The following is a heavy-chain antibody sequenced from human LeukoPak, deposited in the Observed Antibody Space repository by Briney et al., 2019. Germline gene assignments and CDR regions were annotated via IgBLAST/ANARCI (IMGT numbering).Heavy chain of an antibody. V-gene: IGHV3-48*01. CDR2: ISTSTTAI. D-gene: IGHD3-10*01. CDR3: AGTYGSGSYHLDS. J-gene: IGHJ4*02. CDR1: EFSFWKYS. Sequence: GGSLRLSCTALEFSFWKYSMSWVRQAPGKGLEWVSYISTSTTAIYYANSVRGRFTISRDNVKNSLYPQMDSLRAEDSAVYYCAGTYGSGSYHLDSWGQGTLVTVSS.